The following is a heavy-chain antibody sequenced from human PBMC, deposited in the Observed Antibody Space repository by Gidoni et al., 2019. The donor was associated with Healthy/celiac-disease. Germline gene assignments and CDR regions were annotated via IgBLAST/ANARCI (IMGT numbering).Heavy chain of an antibody. CDR2: ISYDGSNK. D-gene: IGHD2-2*01. Sequence: QVQLVESGGGVVQPGRSLRLSCAASGFTFSSYAMHWVRQAPGKGLEWVAVISYDGSNKYYADSVKGRFTISRDNSKNTLYLQMNSLRAEDTAVYYCARDQTRGYFDYWGQGTLVTVSS. CDR1: GFTFSSYA. J-gene: IGHJ4*02. V-gene: IGHV3-30-3*01. CDR3: ARDQTRGYFDY.